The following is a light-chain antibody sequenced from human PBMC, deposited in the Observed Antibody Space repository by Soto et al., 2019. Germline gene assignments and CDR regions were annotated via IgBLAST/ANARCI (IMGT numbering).Light chain of an antibody. V-gene: IGKV3-15*01. Sequence: EIVMTQSPATLSVSLGDRATLSCRASQSVSSNLAWYQLKPGQAPRLLIYGASTRATGIPARFSGSGSGTEFTLTISSLQSEDFAVYYCQQRNIWPPVTFGQGTRLEIK. CDR1: QSVSSN. CDR2: GAS. CDR3: QQRNIWPPVT. J-gene: IGKJ5*01.